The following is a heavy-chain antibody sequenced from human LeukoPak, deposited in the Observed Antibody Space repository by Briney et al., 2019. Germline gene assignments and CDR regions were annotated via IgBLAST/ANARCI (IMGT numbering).Heavy chain of an antibody. V-gene: IGHV3-74*01. Sequence: GGSLRLSCAASGFIFSNYWIHWFRQAPGKGLVWVSHINTDGTITTYADSVKGRFTISGDNAKNTVYLQMNSLRAEDTAVYYCARDMHGPRDYWGQGTLVTVSS. D-gene: IGHD2-2*01. CDR2: INTDGTIT. CDR1: GFIFSNYW. CDR3: ARDMHGPRDY. J-gene: IGHJ4*02.